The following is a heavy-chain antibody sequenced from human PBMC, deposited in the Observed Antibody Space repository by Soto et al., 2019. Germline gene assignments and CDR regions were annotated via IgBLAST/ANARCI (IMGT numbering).Heavy chain of an antibody. Sequence: EVQLVDSGGGLVQPGGSLRLSCAASGFTVSSSYMSWVRQAPGKGLEWSSVIYSGGSTYYADSVKDRFTISRDNPTNTLYLQMNSLRVEDTAVYYCAREGWELPYFDCWGQGTLVTVSS. V-gene: IGHV3-66*01. CDR1: GFTVSSSY. CDR2: IYSGGST. CDR3: AREGWELPYFDC. J-gene: IGHJ4*02. D-gene: IGHD1-26*01.